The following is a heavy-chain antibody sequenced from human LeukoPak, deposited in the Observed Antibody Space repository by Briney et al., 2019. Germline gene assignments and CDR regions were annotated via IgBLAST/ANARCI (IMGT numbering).Heavy chain of an antibody. V-gene: IGHV3-15*01. Sequence: GGSLRLSCAASGFTFSNAWMSWVRQAPGKGLEWVGRIKSKTDGGTTDYAAPVKGRFTISRDDSKNTLYLQMNSLKTEDTAVYYCTTDPTMIVVVGFIDYWGQGTLVTVSS. CDR2: IKSKTDGGTT. CDR1: GFTFSNAW. D-gene: IGHD3-22*01. J-gene: IGHJ4*02. CDR3: TTDPTMIVVVGFIDY.